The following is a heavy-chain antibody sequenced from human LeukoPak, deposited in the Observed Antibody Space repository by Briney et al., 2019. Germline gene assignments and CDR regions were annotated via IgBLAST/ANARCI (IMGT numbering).Heavy chain of an antibody. Sequence: GGSLSLSCAASGFTFSSYSMNWVRQAPGKGLEWVSSISSSSSYIYYADSVKGRFTISRDNAKNSLYLQMNSLRAEDTAVYYCASWYYSSSSTWYFDLWGRGTLVTVSS. V-gene: IGHV3-21*01. J-gene: IGHJ2*01. D-gene: IGHD6-6*01. CDR1: GFTFSSYS. CDR3: ASWYYSSSSTWYFDL. CDR2: ISSSSSYI.